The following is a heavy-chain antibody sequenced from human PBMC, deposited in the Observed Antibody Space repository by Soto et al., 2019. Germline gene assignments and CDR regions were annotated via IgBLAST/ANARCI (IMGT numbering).Heavy chain of an antibody. J-gene: IGHJ6*02. CDR3: AKNEQYYYYGMDV. D-gene: IGHD1-1*01. Sequence: EVQLLESGGGLVQPGGSLRLSCAASGFTSSSYAMSWVRQAPGKGLEWVSAISGSGGSTYYAVSVKGRFTISRDNSKNTLYLQMNSLRAEDTAVYYCAKNEQYYYYGMDVWGQGTTVTVSS. CDR2: ISGSGGST. CDR1: GFTSSSYA. V-gene: IGHV3-23*01.